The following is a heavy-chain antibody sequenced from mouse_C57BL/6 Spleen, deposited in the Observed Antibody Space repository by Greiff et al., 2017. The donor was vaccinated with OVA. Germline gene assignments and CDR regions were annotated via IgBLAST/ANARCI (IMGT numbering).Heavy chain of an antibody. D-gene: IGHD4-1*01. CDR2: IYPGSGNT. Sequence: QVQLQQSGAELVRPGASVKLSCKASGYTFTDYYINWVKQRPGQGLEWIARIYPGSGNTYYNEKFKGKATLTAEKSSSTAYMQLSSLTSEDSAVYFCARGLGRGEFDYWGQGTTLTVSS. CDR1: GYTFTDYY. J-gene: IGHJ2*01. CDR3: ARGLGRGEFDY. V-gene: IGHV1-76*01.